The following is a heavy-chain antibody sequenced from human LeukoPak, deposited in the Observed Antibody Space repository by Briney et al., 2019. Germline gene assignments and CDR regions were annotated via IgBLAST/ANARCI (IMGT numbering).Heavy chain of an antibody. Sequence: GGSLRLSCAASGFTFDGYGMSWVRQAPGKGLEWVSGIGGSGAITWYAESVKGRFTISRDNSKNTLYLQMNSLRAEDTAVYYCAQDGASIRFDNWGQGTLVSVSS. CDR3: AQDGASIRFDN. V-gene: IGHV3-23*01. CDR1: GFTFDGYG. D-gene: IGHD3-16*01. CDR2: IGGSGAIT. J-gene: IGHJ4*02.